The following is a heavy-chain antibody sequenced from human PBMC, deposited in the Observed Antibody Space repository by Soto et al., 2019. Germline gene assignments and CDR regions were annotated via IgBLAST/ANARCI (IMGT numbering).Heavy chain of an antibody. V-gene: IGHV3-21*01. Sequence: AGGSLRLSCAASGFTFSSYSMNWVRQAPGKGLEWVSSISSSSSYIYYADSVKGRFTISRDNAKNSLYLQMNSLRAEDTAVYYCARDKSGYSSGWTSRGYYYYGMDVWGQGTTVTVSS. CDR2: ISSSSSYI. D-gene: IGHD6-19*01. J-gene: IGHJ6*02. CDR3: ARDKSGYSSGWTSRGYYYYGMDV. CDR1: GFTFSSYS.